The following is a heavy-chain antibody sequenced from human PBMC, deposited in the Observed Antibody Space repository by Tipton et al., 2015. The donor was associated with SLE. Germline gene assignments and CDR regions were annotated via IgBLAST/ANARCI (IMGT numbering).Heavy chain of an antibody. CDR3: AREAFGGAHDPFKY. J-gene: IGHJ4*02. CDR1: GGSISSGDYY. D-gene: IGHD3-16*01. V-gene: IGHV4-31*03. Sequence: TLSLTCTVSGGSISSGDYYWSWIRQHPGKGLEWIGYIYYSGNTYYNPSLKCRVTMSVDASKNQFSLKVTSVTAADTAVYYCAREAFGGAHDPFKYWGQGTLVTVSS. CDR2: IYYSGNT.